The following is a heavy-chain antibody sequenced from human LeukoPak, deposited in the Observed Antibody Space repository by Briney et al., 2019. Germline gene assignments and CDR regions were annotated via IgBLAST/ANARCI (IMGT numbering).Heavy chain of an antibody. CDR3: AKLTSASGAYGVDV. J-gene: IGHJ6*02. CDR2: ISGSGGSK. Sequence: GGSLRLSCAASGFTFSSYAMNWVRQAPGKGLEWVSTISGSGGSKHYADSVEGRFTISRDNSKNTVYLQMNSLRTEDTAIYYCAKLTSASGAYGVDVWGQGTTVTVSS. D-gene: IGHD3-10*01. V-gene: IGHV3-23*01. CDR1: GFTFSSYA.